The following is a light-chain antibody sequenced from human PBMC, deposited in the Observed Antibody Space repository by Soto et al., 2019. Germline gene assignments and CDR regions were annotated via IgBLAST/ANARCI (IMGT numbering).Light chain of an antibody. V-gene: IGLV2-14*01. CDR1: SSDVGGYNY. CDR3: SSYTTSSTLYV. Sequence: QSALTQPASVSGSPGQSITISCTGTSSDVGGYNYVSWYQQHPGKAPKLMIYEVSNRPSGVSNRFSGSKSGNTASLTISGLQAEDEADYYCSSYTTSSTLYVFGTGTKPHRP. CDR2: EVS. J-gene: IGLJ1*01.